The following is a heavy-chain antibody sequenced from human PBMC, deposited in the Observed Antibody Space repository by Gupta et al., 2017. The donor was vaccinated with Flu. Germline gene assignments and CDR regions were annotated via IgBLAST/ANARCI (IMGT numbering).Heavy chain of an antibody. CDR2: ISSSSSTI. D-gene: IGHD6-6*01. J-gene: IGHJ6*02. Sequence: EWVSYISSSSSTIYYADSVKGRFTISRDNAKNSLYLQMNSLRAEDTAVYYCARDIGDSSSDQIYYYYYGMDVWGQGTTVTVSS. V-gene: IGHV3-48*01. CDR3: ARDIGDSSSDQIYYYYYGMDV.